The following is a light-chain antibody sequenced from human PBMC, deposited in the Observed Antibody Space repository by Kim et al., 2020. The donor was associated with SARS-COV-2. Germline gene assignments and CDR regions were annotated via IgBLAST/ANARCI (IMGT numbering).Light chain of an antibody. Sequence: APRLLIYEASKRAAGIPARFSGSGSGTDFTLTISRLEPGDSAVYFCQQRGSFGQGTRLEIK. CDR3: QQRGS. CDR2: EAS. J-gene: IGKJ5*01. V-gene: IGKV3-11*01.